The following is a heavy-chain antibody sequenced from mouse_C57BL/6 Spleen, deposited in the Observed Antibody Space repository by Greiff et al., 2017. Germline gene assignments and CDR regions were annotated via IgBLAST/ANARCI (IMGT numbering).Heavy chain of an antibody. CDR3: ARSEDYYGSSFDY. CDR1: GYAFTNYL. D-gene: IGHD1-1*01. V-gene: IGHV1-54*01. Sequence: VQLVESGAELVRPGTSVKVSCKASGYAFTNYLIEWVKQRPGQGLEWIGVINPGSGGTNYNEKFKGKATLTADKSSSTAYMPLSSLTSYASAVYFCARSEDYYGSSFDYWGQGTTLTVAS. CDR2: INPGSGGT. J-gene: IGHJ2*01.